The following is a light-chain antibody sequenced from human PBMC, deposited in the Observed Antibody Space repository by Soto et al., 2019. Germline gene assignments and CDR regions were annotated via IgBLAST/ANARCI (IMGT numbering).Light chain of an antibody. J-gene: IGLJ2*01. CDR2: EVS. Sequence: QSVLTQPASVSGSPGQSITISCTGTSSDVGGYNYVSWYQQHPGKAPKLMIYEVSNRPSGVSHRFSGSKSGNTASLTISGLQAEDEADYYCSSYTSSSPVIFGGGTKLTV. V-gene: IGLV2-14*01. CDR3: SSYTSSSPVI. CDR1: SSDVGGYNY.